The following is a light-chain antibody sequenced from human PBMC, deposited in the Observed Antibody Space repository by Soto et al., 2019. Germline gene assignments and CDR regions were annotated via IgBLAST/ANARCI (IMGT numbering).Light chain of an antibody. CDR3: QVWDSSSDDPPYV. Sequence: SDELTQPPSVAVAPGQTARIACGGNNLGSKSVHWYQQKPGQAPVLVVYDDSDRPSGIPERFSGSNSGNTATLTISRVEAGDEADYYGQVWDSSSDDPPYVFGNGNKVTVL. V-gene: IGLV3-21*02. CDR1: NLGSKS. CDR2: DDS. J-gene: IGLJ1*01.